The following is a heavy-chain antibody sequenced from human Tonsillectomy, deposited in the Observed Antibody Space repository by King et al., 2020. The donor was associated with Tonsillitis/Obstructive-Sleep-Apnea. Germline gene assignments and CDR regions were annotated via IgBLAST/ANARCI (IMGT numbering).Heavy chain of an antibody. CDR2: VNWNGGCT. V-gene: IGHV3-20*04. J-gene: IGHJ3*02. CDR3: ARGSDAFDI. Sequence: VQLVESGGGVGRPGGSLRLSCAASGFAVDDYAMSWVCQTPGKGLEWVSVVNWNGGCTGYADVVKGRLTISRDNAKNSLYLQMNSLRAEDTALYYCARGSDAFDIWGQGTMVTVSS. CDR1: GFAVDDYA.